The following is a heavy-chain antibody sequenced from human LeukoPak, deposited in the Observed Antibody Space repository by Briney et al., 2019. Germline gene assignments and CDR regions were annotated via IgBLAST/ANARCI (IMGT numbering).Heavy chain of an antibody. Sequence: GGSLRLSCAASGFTFSDYYMSWIRQAPGKGLEWVSYISSSGSTIYYADSVKGRFTISRDNAKNSLYLQMNSLRAEDTAVYYCARDESGWLPKRYYYGMDVWGQGTTVTVSS. CDR2: ISSSGSTI. J-gene: IGHJ6*02. CDR3: ARDESGWLPKRYYYGMDV. D-gene: IGHD6-19*01. V-gene: IGHV3-11*04. CDR1: GFTFSDYY.